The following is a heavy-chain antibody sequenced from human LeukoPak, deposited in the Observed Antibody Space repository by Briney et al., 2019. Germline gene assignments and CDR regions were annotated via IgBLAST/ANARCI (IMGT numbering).Heavy chain of an antibody. CDR3: AREKVLCSSTSCYAQCLDV. CDR1: GGSISSYY. Sequence: PSETLSLTCTVSGGSISSYYWSWIRQPPGKGLEWIGYISYSGSTNYNPSLKSRVTISVDTSKNQFSLKLSSVTAADTAVYYCAREKVLCSSTSCYAQCLDVWGQGTTVTVSS. D-gene: IGHD2-2*01. J-gene: IGHJ6*02. CDR2: ISYSGST. V-gene: IGHV4-59*01.